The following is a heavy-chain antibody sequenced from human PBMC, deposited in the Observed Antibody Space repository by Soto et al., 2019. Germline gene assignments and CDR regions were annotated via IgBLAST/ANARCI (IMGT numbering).Heavy chain of an antibody. Sequence: SETLSLTCTVSGGSISSYYWSWIRQPPGKGLEWIGYIYYSGSTNYNPSLKSRVTISVDTSKNQFSLKLSSVTAAVTAVYYCARTYSSSSPLDYWGQGTLVTVSS. D-gene: IGHD6-6*01. CDR1: GGSISSYY. CDR2: IYYSGST. J-gene: IGHJ4*02. V-gene: IGHV4-59*01. CDR3: ARTYSSSSPLDY.